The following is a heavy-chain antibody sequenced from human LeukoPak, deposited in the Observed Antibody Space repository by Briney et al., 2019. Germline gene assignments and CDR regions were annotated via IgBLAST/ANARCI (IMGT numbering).Heavy chain of an antibody. Sequence: PGRSLRLSCAASGFTFRSYAMHWVRQAPGKGLEWVAVISHDGNNKYYADSVKGRFTISRDNSKNTLDLQMNTLRADDTAIYYCARCSSTWDYYFDYWGQGTLVTVSS. CDR1: GFTFRSYA. D-gene: IGHD6-13*01. J-gene: IGHJ4*02. V-gene: IGHV3-30-3*01. CDR3: ARCSSTWDYYFDY. CDR2: ISHDGNNK.